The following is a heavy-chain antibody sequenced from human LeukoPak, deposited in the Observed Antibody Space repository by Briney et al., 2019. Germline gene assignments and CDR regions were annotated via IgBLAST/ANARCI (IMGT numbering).Heavy chain of an antibody. V-gene: IGHV3-43*01. Sequence: GGSLRLSCAASGFTFDSYTLPWVRQTPGKGLEWVSLISWDGATTYYRDSVKGRFTVSRDNSKNSLYLEMNSLTIEDTGMYYCAKDRRRGPSAGTWFDPWGQGTPVTVSS. CDR1: GFTFDSYT. D-gene: IGHD3-10*01. J-gene: IGHJ5*02. CDR3: AKDRRRGPSAGTWFDP. CDR2: ISWDGATT.